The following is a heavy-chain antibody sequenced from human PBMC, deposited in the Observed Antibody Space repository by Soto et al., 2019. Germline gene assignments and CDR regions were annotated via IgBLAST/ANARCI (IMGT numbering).Heavy chain of an antibody. CDR1: GFTFSSYG. D-gene: IGHD6-13*01. CDR2: IWYDGSNK. V-gene: IGHV3-33*01. J-gene: IGHJ4*02. CDR3: ARDPPYKAAAGARFDY. Sequence: QVQLVESGGGVVQPGRSLRLSCAASGFTFSSYGMHWVRQAPGKGLEWVAVIWYDGSNKYYADSVKGRFTISRDNSKNTRYLQMNSLRAEDTAVYYCARDPPYKAAAGARFDYWGQGTLVTVSS.